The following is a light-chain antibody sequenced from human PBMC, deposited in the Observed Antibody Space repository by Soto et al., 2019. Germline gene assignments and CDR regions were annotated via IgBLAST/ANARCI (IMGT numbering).Light chain of an antibody. J-gene: IGLJ2*01. CDR3: SSYTSSSTQV. Sequence: QSVLTQPASVSGSPGQSITISCTGTSSDVGGYNYVSWYQQHPGKATKLMIYDVSNRPSGVSNHLSGSKSGKTATLTISGLQAEDEADYYCSSYTSSSTQVFGGGTKVTVL. CDR1: SSDVGGYNY. V-gene: IGLV2-14*01. CDR2: DVS.